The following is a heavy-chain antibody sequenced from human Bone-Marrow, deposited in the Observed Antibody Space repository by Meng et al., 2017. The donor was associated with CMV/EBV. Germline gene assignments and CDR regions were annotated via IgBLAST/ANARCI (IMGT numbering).Heavy chain of an antibody. Sequence: SETLSLTCTVSGGSISSSSYYWGWIRQPPGKGLEWIGSIYYSGSTYYNPSLKSRVTISVDTSKNQFSLKLSSVTAADTAVYYCARAVCSSTSCYPYYYYGMDVWGQGTTVTVSS. CDR3: ARAVCSSTSCYPYYYYGMDV. CDR1: GGSISSSSYY. J-gene: IGHJ6*02. D-gene: IGHD2-2*01. CDR2: IYYSGST. V-gene: IGHV4-39*07.